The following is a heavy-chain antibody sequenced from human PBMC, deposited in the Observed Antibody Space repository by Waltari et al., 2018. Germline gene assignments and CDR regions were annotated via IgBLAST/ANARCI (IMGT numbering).Heavy chain of an antibody. Sequence: ELQLVESGGGLVQPGRSLRLSCTASGFTFGDYDMSWFRQAPGKGLEWVGFIRSRAYGGTREYAASVKGRFTISRDDSKNIAYLQMNSLKTEDTAVYYCAKEGTSSSSSDYWGQGTLVTVSS. CDR3: AKEGTSSSSSDY. J-gene: IGHJ4*02. CDR2: IRSRAYGGTR. D-gene: IGHD6-6*01. V-gene: IGHV3-49*03. CDR1: GFTFGDYD.